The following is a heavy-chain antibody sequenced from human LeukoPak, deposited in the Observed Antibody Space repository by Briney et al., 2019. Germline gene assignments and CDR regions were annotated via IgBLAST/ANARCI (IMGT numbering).Heavy chain of an antibody. D-gene: IGHD3-10*01. Sequence: GGSLRLSCAASGFTFSSYAMSWVRQAPGKGLEWVSAISGSGGSTYYADSVKGRFTISRDNAKNSLYLQMNSLRAEDTAVYYCTTYGSGRKFDYWGQGILVTVSS. CDR3: TTYGSGRKFDY. CDR2: ISGSGGST. J-gene: IGHJ4*02. CDR1: GFTFSSYA. V-gene: IGHV3-23*01.